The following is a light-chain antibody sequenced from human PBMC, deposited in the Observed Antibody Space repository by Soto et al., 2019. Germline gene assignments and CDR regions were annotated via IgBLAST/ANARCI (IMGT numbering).Light chain of an antibody. CDR3: QQYNSYWT. J-gene: IGKJ1*01. CDR1: QSISSW. CDR2: DAS. V-gene: IGKV1-5*01. Sequence: DIQMTQSPSTLSASVGDRVTITCRASQSISSWLAWYQQKPGKAPKLLIYDASSLESGVPSRFSGSGSGTDFTLTISSLQPDDFATYYCQQYNSYWTFGQGIKVDIK.